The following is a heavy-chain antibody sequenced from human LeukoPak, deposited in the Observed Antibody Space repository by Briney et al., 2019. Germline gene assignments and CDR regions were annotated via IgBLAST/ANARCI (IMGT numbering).Heavy chain of an antibody. V-gene: IGHV3-21*01. Sequence: GESLRLSCAASGFTFSSYSMNWVRQAPGKGLEWVSFISSSSSYIYYADSVKGRFTNSRDNAKNSLYLQMNSLRAEDTAVFYCARLPAYCSTTSCYVDCWGQGTLVTVSS. CDR3: ARLPAYCSTTSCYVDC. CDR1: GFTFSSYS. J-gene: IGHJ4*02. D-gene: IGHD2-2*01. CDR2: ISSSSSYI.